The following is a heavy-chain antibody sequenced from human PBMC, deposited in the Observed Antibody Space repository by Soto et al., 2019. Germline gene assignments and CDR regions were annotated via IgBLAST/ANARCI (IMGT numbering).Heavy chain of an antibody. D-gene: IGHD3-22*01. CDR2: ISAYNGNT. V-gene: IGHV1-18*01. J-gene: IGHJ4*02. Sequence: QVQLVQSGAEVKKPGASVKVSCKASGYTFTSYGISWVRQAPGQGLEWMVWISAYNGNTNYAQKLQGRVTMTTDTSTSTAYMERMSLTSDDTAVYYCARDKRVRSYDSSGLDYWGQGTLVTVSS. CDR1: GYTFTSYG. CDR3: ARDKRVRSYDSSGLDY.